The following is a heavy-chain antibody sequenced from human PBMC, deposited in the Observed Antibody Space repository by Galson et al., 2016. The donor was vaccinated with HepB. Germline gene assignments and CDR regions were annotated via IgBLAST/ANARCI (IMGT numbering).Heavy chain of an antibody. CDR2: IGSSPGTV. CDR1: GFTFTSYS. CDR3: ARDPLGYSYALVRYFDY. J-gene: IGHJ4*02. V-gene: IGHV3-48*02. Sequence: SLRLSCAASGFTFTSYSMNWVRQVPGKGLEWVSYIGSSPGTVYYADSVKGRFTIPRDNAKNSLYLQMNSLRDEDTAVYYCARDPLGYSYALVRYFDYWGQGTLVTASS. D-gene: IGHD5-18*01.